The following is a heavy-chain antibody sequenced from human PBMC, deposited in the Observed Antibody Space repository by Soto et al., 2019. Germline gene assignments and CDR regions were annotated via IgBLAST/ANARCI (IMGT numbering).Heavy chain of an antibody. Sequence: SETLSLTCTVSGGSISSGDYYWSWIRQPPGKGLEWIGYIYYSGSTYYNPSLKSRVTISVDTSKNQFSLKLSSVTAADTAVYYCARLTFYGDYRFVDPWGQGTLVTVSS. V-gene: IGHV4-30-4*01. CDR1: GGSISSGDYY. J-gene: IGHJ5*02. CDR2: IYYSGST. D-gene: IGHD4-17*01. CDR3: ARLTFYGDYRFVDP.